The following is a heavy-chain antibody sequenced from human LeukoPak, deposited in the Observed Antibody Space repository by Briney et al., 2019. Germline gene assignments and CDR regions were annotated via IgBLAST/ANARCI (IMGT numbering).Heavy chain of an antibody. Sequence: GGSLRLSCAASGFTFTNYAMSWVRQAPGKGLEWVSVIYSGGTTYYADSVKGRFTISRDNSKNTLYLQMNSLRAEDTAVYYCARQRAFDIWGQGTMVTVSS. CDR2: IYSGGTT. J-gene: IGHJ3*02. CDR1: GFTFTNYA. V-gene: IGHV3-66*04. CDR3: ARQRAFDI.